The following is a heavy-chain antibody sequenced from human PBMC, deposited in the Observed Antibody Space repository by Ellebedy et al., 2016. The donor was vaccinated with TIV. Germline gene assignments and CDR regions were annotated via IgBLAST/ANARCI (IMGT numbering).Heavy chain of an antibody. J-gene: IGHJ3*01. CDR1: GYSFSTYW. CDR3: ARSHLRGPTLNDAFDL. CDR2: IYPGDSDT. Sequence: GESLKISCKGSGYSFSTYWIAWVRQMPGKGLEWLGIIYPGDSDTRYSPSFQGHVTISADKSITTAYLEWSSLKASDTAMYYCARSHLRGPTLNDAFDLWGQGTLVTVSS. V-gene: IGHV5-51*01.